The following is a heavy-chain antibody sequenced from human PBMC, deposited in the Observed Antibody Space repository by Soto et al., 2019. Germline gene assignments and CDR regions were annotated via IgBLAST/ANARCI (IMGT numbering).Heavy chain of an antibody. J-gene: IGHJ5*02. CDR3: ARTPTTMYSSGWYNWFDP. V-gene: IGHV1-3*01. Sequence: ASVKVSCKASGYTFTSYAMHWVRQAPGQRLEWMGWINAGNGNTKYSQKFQGRVTITRDTSASTADMELSSLRSEDTAVYYCARTPTTMYSSGWYNWFDPWGQGTLVTVSS. CDR1: GYTFTSYA. D-gene: IGHD6-19*01. CDR2: INAGNGNT.